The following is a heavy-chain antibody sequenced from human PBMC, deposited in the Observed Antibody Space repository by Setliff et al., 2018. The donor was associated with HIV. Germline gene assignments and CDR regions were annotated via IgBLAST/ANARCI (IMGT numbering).Heavy chain of an antibody. J-gene: IGHJ4*02. D-gene: IGHD7-27*01. Sequence: ASVKVSCKASGYTFTGYYIHWVRQAPGQGLEWVGRINPNSGDTNYAQKFQGRVTMTRDTSINTVYMVLNRLTPGDTAVYYCASPYENNSGPDYWGQGTPVTVSS. CDR3: ASPYENNSGPDY. CDR2: INPNSGDT. V-gene: IGHV1-2*06. CDR1: GYTFTGYY.